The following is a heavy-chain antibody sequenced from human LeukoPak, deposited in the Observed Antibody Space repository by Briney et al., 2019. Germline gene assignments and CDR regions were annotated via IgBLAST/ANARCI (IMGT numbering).Heavy chain of an antibody. Sequence: SGTLSLTCAVSGGSISSSNWWSWVRQPPGKGLEWIGEIYHSGSTNYNPSLKSRVTISVDKSKNQFSLKLSSVTAADTAVYYCASLGYCSGGSCYTTIFDYWGQGTLVTVSS. V-gene: IGHV4-4*02. D-gene: IGHD2-15*01. CDR2: IYHSGST. J-gene: IGHJ4*02. CDR3: ASLGYCSGGSCYTTIFDY. CDR1: GGSISSSNW.